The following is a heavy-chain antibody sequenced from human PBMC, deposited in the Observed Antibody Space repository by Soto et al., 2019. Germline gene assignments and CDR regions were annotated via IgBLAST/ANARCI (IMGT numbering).Heavy chain of an antibody. J-gene: IGHJ4*02. CDR1: GYTFNSYG. CDR3: XXDGPPTDY. D-gene: IGHD1-1*01. CDR2: ISAYNGNT. Sequence: QVQLVQSGAEVKKPGASVKVSCKASGYTFNSYGISWVRQAPGQGLEWMGWISAYNGNTNYAQKLQGRVTMTTDTXXXXXXXXXXXXXSDDTXXXXXXXDGPPTDYWGQGTLVTVSS. V-gene: IGHV1-18*01.